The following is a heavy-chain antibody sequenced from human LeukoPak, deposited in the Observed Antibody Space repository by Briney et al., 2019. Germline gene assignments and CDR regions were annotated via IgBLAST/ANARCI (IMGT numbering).Heavy chain of an antibody. CDR3: ARNLSPKLRYFDWLSRPYYYYMDV. Sequence: PGGSLRLSCAASGFTFSSYSMNWVRQAPGKGLEWVSYISSSSSTIYYADSVKGRFTISRDNAKNSLYLQMNSLRAEDTAVYYCARNLSPKLRYFDWLSRPYYYYMDVWGKGTTVTVSS. J-gene: IGHJ6*03. V-gene: IGHV3-48*01. CDR2: ISSSSSTI. D-gene: IGHD3-9*01. CDR1: GFTFSSYS.